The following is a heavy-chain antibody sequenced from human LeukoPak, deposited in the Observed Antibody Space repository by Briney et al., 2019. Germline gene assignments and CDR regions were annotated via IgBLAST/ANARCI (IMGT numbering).Heavy chain of an antibody. CDR2: IWHDGRSI. J-gene: IGHJ4*02. CDR3: AKGFSTLWVNYFDD. CDR1: GFSFSTHG. V-gene: IGHV3-33*06. Sequence: GGSLRLSCVASGFSFSTHGMHWVRQAPGKGLEWVAVIWHDGRSIYNENSVKGRFTISRDTSENTVYLQMNSLRAEDTAVYYCAKGFSTLWVNYFDDWGQGTPVTVSS. D-gene: IGHD2-21*01.